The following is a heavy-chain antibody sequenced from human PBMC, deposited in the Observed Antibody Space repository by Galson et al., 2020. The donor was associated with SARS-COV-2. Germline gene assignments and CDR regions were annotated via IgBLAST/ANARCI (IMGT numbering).Heavy chain of an antibody. CDR2: IYYSGST. V-gene: IGHV4-59*01. CDR3: ARARGYSYGLSYHGLDV. J-gene: IGHJ6*02. CDR1: GGSISSDY. Sequence: ASETLSLTCTVSGGSISSDYWSWIRQPPGKGLEWIGYIYYSGSTNYNPSLKSRVTISVDTSKNQFSLKMTSVIDADTAIYFCARARGYSYGLSYHGLDVWGQGTTVTVSS. D-gene: IGHD5-18*01.